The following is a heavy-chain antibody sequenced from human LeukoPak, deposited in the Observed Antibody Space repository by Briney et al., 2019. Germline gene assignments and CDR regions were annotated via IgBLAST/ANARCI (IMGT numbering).Heavy chain of an antibody. V-gene: IGHV3-66*01. D-gene: IGHD3-22*01. CDR1: GFTVSTNY. Sequence: PGGSLRLSCAASGFTVSTNYMSWVRQAPGKGLEWVSLIYSGGITQYADSVKGRFTISRDNSKNTLYLQMTSLRAEDTAVYHCARDGYYDSSVYPKHDGFDIWGQGTLVTVSS. CDR3: ARDGYYDSSVYPKHDGFDI. CDR2: IYSGGIT. J-gene: IGHJ3*02.